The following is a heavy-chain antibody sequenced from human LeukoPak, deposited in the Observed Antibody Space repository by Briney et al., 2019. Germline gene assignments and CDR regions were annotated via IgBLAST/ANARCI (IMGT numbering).Heavy chain of an antibody. J-gene: IGHJ4*02. Sequence: PGGSLRLSXAASGFTSSRYTMNWVRQAPGKGLEWVSSISSSSSYIYYADSVKGRFTISRDNAKNSLYLQMNSLRAEDTAVYYCARSTAYYYDSSGYYPFDDWGQGTPVTVSS. CDR2: ISSSSSYI. D-gene: IGHD3-22*01. CDR1: GFTSSRYT. CDR3: ARSTAYYYDSSGYYPFDD. V-gene: IGHV3-21*01.